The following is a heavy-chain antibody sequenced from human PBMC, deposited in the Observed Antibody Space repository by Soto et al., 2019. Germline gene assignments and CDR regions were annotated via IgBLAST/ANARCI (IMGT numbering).Heavy chain of an antibody. CDR2: TSYDGSDK. CDR1: GFTFRSYV. CDR3: ARWGTTGGLDV. J-gene: IGHJ1*01. V-gene: IGHV3-30*19. Sequence: QVQLVESGGGVVQPGTSLRVSCVGSGFTFRSYVIHWVRQAPGKGLEWVALTSYDGSDKYYGDSVWGRFTISRDNSRNTVDLQMDNLRSEETALCYGARWGTTGGLDVWGQGTLVSVSS. D-gene: IGHD3-16*01.